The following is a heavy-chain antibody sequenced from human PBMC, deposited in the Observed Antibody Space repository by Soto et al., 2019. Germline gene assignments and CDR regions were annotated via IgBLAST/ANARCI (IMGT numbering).Heavy chain of an antibody. V-gene: IGHV1-69*13. CDR1: GYTFNSYG. CDR2: IIPIFGAA. D-gene: IGHD5-18*01. J-gene: IGHJ6*01. Sequence: SGKVACNASGYTFNSYGISWVRQAPGQGLEWMGWIIPIFGAANYAQKFQGRVTITADESTSTAYMELSSLRSEDTAVYYCARDLGYGYGMDVWGQGTTVPVSS. CDR3: ARDLGYGYGMDV.